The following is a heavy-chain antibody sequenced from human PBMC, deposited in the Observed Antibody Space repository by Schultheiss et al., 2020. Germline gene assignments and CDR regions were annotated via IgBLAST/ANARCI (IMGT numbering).Heavy chain of an antibody. D-gene: IGHD2-2*01. V-gene: IGHV6-1*01. CDR1: GDSVSSNSAA. CDR2: TYYRSKWYN. J-gene: IGHJ6*02. CDR3: ARGMADCSSTSCYRGAYYYYGMDV. Sequence: SQTLSLTCAISGDSVSSNSAAWNWIRQSPSRGLEWLGRTYYRSKWYNDYAVSVKSRITINPDTSKNQFSLQLNSVTPEDTAVYYCARGMADCSSTSCYRGAYYYYGMDVWGQGTTVTVSS.